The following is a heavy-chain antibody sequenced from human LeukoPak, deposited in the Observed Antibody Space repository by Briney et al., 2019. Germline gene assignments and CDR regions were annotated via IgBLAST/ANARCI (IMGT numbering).Heavy chain of an antibody. D-gene: IGHD6-25*01. CDR3: VRLAALRGFYYYMDV. Sequence: SETLSLTCSVSGYSISSGYYWGWIRQPPGKGLEWVANVHRDGNTYYSPSLESRVTISVDTSKNLFSLKLSSLSAADTAVYYCVRLAALRGFYYYMDVWGKGTAVTVSS. CDR1: GYSISSGYY. CDR2: VHRDGNT. J-gene: IGHJ6*03. V-gene: IGHV4-38-2*01.